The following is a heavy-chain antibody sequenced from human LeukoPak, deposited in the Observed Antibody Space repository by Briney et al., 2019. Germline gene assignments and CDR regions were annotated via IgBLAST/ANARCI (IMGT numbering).Heavy chain of an antibody. V-gene: IGHV1-2*02. CDR1: GYTFIGYY. J-gene: IGHJ4*02. CDR2: VNPKSGVT. Sequence: ASVKVSCKASGYTFIGYYIHWVRQAPGQGLEWMGSVNPKSGVTDNSPKYQRRITLTRDPASSTDYMELNRLTSEDTAVYYCARDDFWSDYWGQGTLVTVSS. CDR3: ARDDFWSDY. D-gene: IGHD3-3*01.